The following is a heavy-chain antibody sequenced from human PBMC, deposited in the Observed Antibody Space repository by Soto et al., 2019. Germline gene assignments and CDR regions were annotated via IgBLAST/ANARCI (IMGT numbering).Heavy chain of an antibody. D-gene: IGHD3-16*01. Sequence: GESLKISCAASGFTFSNAWMSWVRQAPGKGLEWVGRIKSKTDGGTTDYAAPVKGRFTISRDDSKNTLYLQMNSLKTEDTAVYYCGGYYYGMDVWGQGTTVTVSS. V-gene: IGHV3-15*01. CDR2: IKSKTDGGTT. CDR3: GGYYYGMDV. J-gene: IGHJ6*02. CDR1: GFTFSNAW.